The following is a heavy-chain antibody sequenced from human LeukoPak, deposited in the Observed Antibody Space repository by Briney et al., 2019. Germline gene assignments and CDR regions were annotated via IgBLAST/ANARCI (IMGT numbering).Heavy chain of an antibody. CDR1: GGSISSYY. CDR3: ARARSYYYDDSGYSPYYFDY. V-gene: IGHV4-34*01. Sequence: SETLSLTCTVSGGSISSYYWSWIRQPPGKGLEWIGEINHSGSTNYNPSLKSRVTISVDTSKNQFSLKLSSVTAADTAVYYCARARSYYYDDSGYSPYYFDYWGQGTLVTVSS. J-gene: IGHJ4*02. CDR2: INHSGST. D-gene: IGHD3-22*01.